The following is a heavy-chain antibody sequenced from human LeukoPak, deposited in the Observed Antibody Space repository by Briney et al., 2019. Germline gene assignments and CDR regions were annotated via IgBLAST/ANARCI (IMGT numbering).Heavy chain of an antibody. Sequence: PSETLSLTCTVSGGSISSSTYYWVWIRQPPGKGLEWIGSIYYSGNTYYNPSLKSRVTVSADTSKNQFSLKLTSVTAADTAVYYCARDRACSNGVCSYFDYWGQGTVVTVSS. CDR2: IYYSGNT. V-gene: IGHV4-39*01. J-gene: IGHJ4*02. D-gene: IGHD2-8*01. CDR1: GGSISSSTYY. CDR3: ARDRACSNGVCSYFDY.